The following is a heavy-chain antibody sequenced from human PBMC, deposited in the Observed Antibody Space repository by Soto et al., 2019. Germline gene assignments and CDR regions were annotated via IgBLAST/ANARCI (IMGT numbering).Heavy chain of an antibody. Sequence: PGGSLRLSCAVSGFTFSGYSMNWVRQSPGKGLEWVSSISSSGSYIYYADSVKGRFTISRDNAKNSLYLQMNSLRAEDTAVYYCARDRDYYDSSSEYGMDVWGQGTTVTVSS. D-gene: IGHD3-22*01. J-gene: IGHJ6*02. CDR1: GFTFSGYS. CDR2: ISSSGSYI. V-gene: IGHV3-21*01. CDR3: ARDRDYYDSSSEYGMDV.